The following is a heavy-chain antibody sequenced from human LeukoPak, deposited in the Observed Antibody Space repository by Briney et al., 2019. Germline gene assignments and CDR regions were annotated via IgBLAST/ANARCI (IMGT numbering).Heavy chain of an antibody. CDR1: GFTFSSYS. CDR3: ARDDSHGYHFFDS. CDR2: ISGSGEFI. V-gene: IGHV3-21*01. J-gene: IGHJ4*02. Sequence: WGSLRLSCAASGFTFSSYSMNWIRQTPGKGLEWVSSISGSGEFIYYVDSVRGRFTISRDNGKNSLYLQMNSLRPEDTAVYYCARDDSHGYHFFDSWGQGTLVTVSS. D-gene: IGHD3-22*01.